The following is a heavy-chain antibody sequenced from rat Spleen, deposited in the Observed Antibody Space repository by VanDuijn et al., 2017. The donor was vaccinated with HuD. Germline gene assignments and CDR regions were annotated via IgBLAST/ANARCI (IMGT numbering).Heavy chain of an antibody. CDR1: GFTFSDYA. D-gene: IGHD5-1*01. V-gene: IGHV5-17*01. J-gene: IGHJ2*01. Sequence: EVQLVESGGGLVQPGRSLKFSCAASGFTFSDYAMAWVRQAPKKGLEWVATIIYDGSSTYYRDSVKGRFTISRDNAKSTLYLQMDSLRSEDTATYDCARSCPELGAYFDYWGQGVMVTVSS. CDR3: ARSCPELGAYFDY. CDR2: IIYDGSST.